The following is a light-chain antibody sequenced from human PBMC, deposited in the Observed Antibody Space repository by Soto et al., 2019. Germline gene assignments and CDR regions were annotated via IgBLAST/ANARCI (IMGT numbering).Light chain of an antibody. V-gene: IGLV4-69*01. CDR1: SGHSSYA. CDR3: QNWWV. Sequence: QPVLTQSPSASASLGASVKLTCTLSSGHSSYAIAWHQQQPEKGPRYLMKLNSDGSHSKGDGIPDRFSGSSSGAERYLTISSLQSEDEADYYCQNWWVFGGGTKLTVL. CDR2: LNSDGSH. J-gene: IGLJ2*01.